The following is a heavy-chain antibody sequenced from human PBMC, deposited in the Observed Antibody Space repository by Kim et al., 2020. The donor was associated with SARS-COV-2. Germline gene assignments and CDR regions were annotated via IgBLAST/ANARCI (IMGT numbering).Heavy chain of an antibody. D-gene: IGHD4-17*01. V-gene: IGHV4-59*01. CDR2: IYYSGST. CDR3: ARGRVTTRGPYYFDY. Sequence: SETLSLTCTVSGGSISSYYWSWIRQPPGKGLEWIGYIYYSGSTYYNPSLKSRVTIAVDTSKDQFSLKLSSVTAADTAVYYCARGRVTTRGPYYFDYWGQGTRVTVFS. CDR1: GGSISSYY. J-gene: IGHJ4*02.